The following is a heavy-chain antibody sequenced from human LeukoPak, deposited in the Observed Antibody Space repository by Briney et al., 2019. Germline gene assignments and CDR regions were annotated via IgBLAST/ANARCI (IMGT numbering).Heavy chain of an antibody. CDR3: ASLTVYSYGPYYFDY. Sequence: PSETLSLTCAVSGYSLSSGYYWGWIRQPPGKGLEWIGSLYHSGSTYYNPSLKSRVTISVDTSKNQFSLKLSSVTAADTAVYYCASLTVYSYGPYYFDYWGQGTLVTVSS. J-gene: IGHJ4*02. CDR2: LYHSGST. CDR1: GYSLSSGYY. D-gene: IGHD5-18*01. V-gene: IGHV4-38-2*01.